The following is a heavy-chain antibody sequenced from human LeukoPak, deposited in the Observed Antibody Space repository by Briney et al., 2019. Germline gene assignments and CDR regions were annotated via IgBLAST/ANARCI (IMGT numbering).Heavy chain of an antibody. D-gene: IGHD1-20*01. J-gene: IGHJ4*02. CDR3: ARDPAGIPGFTGDYFDY. Sequence: GGSLRVSCTASGFSFNSDIMNWVRQAPGKGLEWVASISSRGNYIYYADSVKGRFTISRDNAKNSLILQMNSLGADDTAVYFCARDPAGIPGFTGDYFDYWGQGTLVTVSS. V-gene: IGHV3-21*01. CDR1: GFSFNSDI. CDR2: ISSRGNYI.